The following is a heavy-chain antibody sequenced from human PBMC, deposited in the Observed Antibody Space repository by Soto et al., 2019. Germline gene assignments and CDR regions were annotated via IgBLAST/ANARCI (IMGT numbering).Heavy chain of an antibody. CDR1: GFTFSSYA. J-gene: IGHJ5*02. CDR2: ISGSGGST. Sequence: EVQLLESGGGLVQPGGSLRLSCAASGFTFSSYAMSWVRQAPGKGLEWVSAISGSGGSTYYADSVKGRFTISRDNSKNTLYLQMNSLRAEDTAVYYWALVSFVTVTIGARWFDPWGQGTLVTVSS. D-gene: IGHD4-17*01. CDR3: ALVSFVTVTIGARWFDP. V-gene: IGHV3-23*01.